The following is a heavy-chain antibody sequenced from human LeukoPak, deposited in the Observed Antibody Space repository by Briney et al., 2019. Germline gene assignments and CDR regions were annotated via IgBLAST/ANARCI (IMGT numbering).Heavy chain of an antibody. J-gene: IGHJ6*04. CDR2: ISYDGSNK. D-gene: IGHD3-3*01. Sequence: GRSLTLACAASGFTFSSYGMHWVRQAPGKGLEWVAVISYDGSNKYYADSVKGRFTISRDNSKNTLYLQRNSLRAEDTAVYYCAKAASGFGYYYGMDVWGKGTTVTVSS. V-gene: IGHV3-30*18. CDR3: AKAASGFGYYYGMDV. CDR1: GFTFSSYG.